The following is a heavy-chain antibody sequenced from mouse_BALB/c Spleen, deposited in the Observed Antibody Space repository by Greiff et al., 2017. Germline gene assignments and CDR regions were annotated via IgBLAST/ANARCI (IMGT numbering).Heavy chain of an antibody. CDR3: ARDGKGDY. V-gene: IGHV1-26*01. CDR2: INPYNGAT. Sequence: EVKLMESGPELVKPGASVKISCKASGYSFTGYYMHWVKQSHVKSLEWIGRINPYNGATSYNQNFKDKASLTVDKSSSTAYMELHSLTSEDSAVYYCARDGKGDYWGQGTTLTVSS. CDR1: GYSFTGYY. D-gene: IGHD2-1*01. J-gene: IGHJ2*01.